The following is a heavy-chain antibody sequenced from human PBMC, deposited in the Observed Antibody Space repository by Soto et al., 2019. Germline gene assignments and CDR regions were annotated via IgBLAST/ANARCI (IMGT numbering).Heavy chain of an antibody. CDR2: ISSSSSTI. D-gene: IGHD5-18*01. Sequence: EVQLVESGGGLVQPGGSLRLSCAASGFTFSSYSMNWVRQAPGKGLEWVSYISSSSSTIYYADSVKGRFTISRDNAKNSLYPQRNSLRDEDTAVYYCARDPGYSYGPPDYWGQGTLVTVSS. J-gene: IGHJ4*02. V-gene: IGHV3-48*02. CDR3: ARDPGYSYGPPDY. CDR1: GFTFSSYS.